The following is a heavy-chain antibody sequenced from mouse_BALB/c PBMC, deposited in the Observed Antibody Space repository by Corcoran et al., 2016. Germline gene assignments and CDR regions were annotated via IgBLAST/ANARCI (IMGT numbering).Heavy chain of an antibody. CDR3: ARSGNYVDC. CDR1: GYSFTGYT. CDR2: INPYNGGT. V-gene: IGHV1-18*01. J-gene: IGHJ2*01. D-gene: IGHD2-1*01. Sequence: EVQLPRSGPELVKPGPSVKISCKASGYSFTGYTMNWVKQSHGKNREWIGLINPYNGGTSYNQKFKGKATLTVDKSSSTAYMELLSLTSEDSAVYYCARSGNYVDCGGEGTTLAVS.